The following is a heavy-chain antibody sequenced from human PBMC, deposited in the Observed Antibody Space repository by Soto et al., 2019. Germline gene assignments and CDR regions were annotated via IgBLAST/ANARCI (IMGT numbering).Heavy chain of an antibody. CDR3: ARDRGWSLFDY. V-gene: IGHV3-74*01. CDR2: TNSDGSDT. D-gene: IGHD6-19*01. CDR1: GVTFSNYW. Sequence: PVGSMRVSCAASGVTFSNYWRYWVLQAPGKGLVWVSRTNSDGSDTSYADSVKGRFTISRDNAKNTLYLQMNSLRAGDTAVYYCARDRGWSLFDYWGQGTLVTGSS. J-gene: IGHJ4*02.